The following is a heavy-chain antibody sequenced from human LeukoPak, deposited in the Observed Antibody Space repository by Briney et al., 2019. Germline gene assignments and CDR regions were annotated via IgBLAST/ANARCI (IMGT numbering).Heavy chain of an antibody. Sequence: ASVTVSRKASGGSFSSYAISLVRQAPAQGLEWMGMIIPILGIANYAQKFQGRGTITADKSTSTASMELSSLRSEDTAVYYSASGYCTSPSCYRMDFYYYGMDVWGQGTTVTVSS. CDR2: IIPILGIA. CDR3: ASGYCTSPSCYRMDFYYYGMDV. V-gene: IGHV1-69*04. J-gene: IGHJ6*02. CDR1: GGSFSSYA. D-gene: IGHD2-2*02.